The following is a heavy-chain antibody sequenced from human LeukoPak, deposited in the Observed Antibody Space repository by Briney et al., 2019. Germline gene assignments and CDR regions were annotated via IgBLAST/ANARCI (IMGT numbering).Heavy chain of an antibody. Sequence: ASVKVSCKASGYTFTSYYMYWVRQAPGQGLEWMGIINPSGGSTSYAQKFQGRVTMTRDTSTSTVYMELSSLRSEDTAVYYCASTPGNYYDSSGLDYWGQGTLVTVSS. J-gene: IGHJ4*02. CDR3: ASTPGNYYDSSGLDY. CDR1: GYTFTSYY. CDR2: INPSGGST. D-gene: IGHD3-22*01. V-gene: IGHV1-46*01.